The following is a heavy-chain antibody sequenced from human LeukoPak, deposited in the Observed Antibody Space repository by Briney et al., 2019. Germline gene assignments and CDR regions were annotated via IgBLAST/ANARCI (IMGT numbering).Heavy chain of an antibody. D-gene: IGHD2/OR15-2a*01. CDR3: ARESLVIYEPYYFDY. V-gene: IGHV3-7*01. CDR2: IKRDGSEK. Sequence: GGSLRLSCAASGFTFSSYWMSWVRQAPGKGLEWVANIKRDGSEKYYVDSVKGRFTISRDNAKTSLYLQVNSLRAEAAAVYYCARESLVIYEPYYFDYWGQGILVTVSS. CDR1: GFTFSSYW. J-gene: IGHJ4*02.